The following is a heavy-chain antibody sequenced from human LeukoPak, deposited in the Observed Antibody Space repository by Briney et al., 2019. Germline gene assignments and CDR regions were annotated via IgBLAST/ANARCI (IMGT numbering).Heavy chain of an antibody. CDR3: AKDDYYYYGMDV. J-gene: IGHJ6*02. Sequence: GGSLRLSCAASGFTVSSNYMSWVRQAPGEGLEWVSAISGSGGRTYSADSVKGRFTISRDNSKNTLYLQMNSLRAEDTAVYYCAKDDYYYYGMDVWGQGTTVTVSS. CDR1: GFTVSSNY. CDR2: ISGSGGRT. V-gene: IGHV3-23*01.